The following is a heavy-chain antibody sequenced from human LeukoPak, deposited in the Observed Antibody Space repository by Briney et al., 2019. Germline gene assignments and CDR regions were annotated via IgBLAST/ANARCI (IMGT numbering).Heavy chain of an antibody. CDR3: ARFYSSSWNYYYGMDV. D-gene: IGHD6-6*01. J-gene: IGHJ6*02. CDR2: INHSGST. Sequence: KPSETLSLTCAVYGGSFSGYYWSWIRQPPGKGLEWIGEINHSGSTNYNPSLKSRVTISVDTSKNQFSLKLSSVTAADTAVYYCARFYSSSWNYYYGMDVWGQGTTVTVSS. CDR1: GGSFSGYY. V-gene: IGHV4-34*01.